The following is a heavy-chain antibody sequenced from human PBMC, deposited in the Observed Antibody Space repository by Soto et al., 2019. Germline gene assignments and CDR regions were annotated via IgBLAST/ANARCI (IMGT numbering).Heavy chain of an antibody. J-gene: IGHJ3*02. CDR1: GFTFSSYA. D-gene: IGHD6-19*01. CDR2: ISGSGGST. Sequence: GGSLRLSSAASGFTFSSYAMSWVRQAPGKGLEWVSAISGSGGSTYYADSVKGRFTISRDNSKNTLYLQMNSLRAEDTAVYYFAKDVNYSSGWEAFDIWGQGTMVTVPS. V-gene: IGHV3-23*01. CDR3: AKDVNYSSGWEAFDI.